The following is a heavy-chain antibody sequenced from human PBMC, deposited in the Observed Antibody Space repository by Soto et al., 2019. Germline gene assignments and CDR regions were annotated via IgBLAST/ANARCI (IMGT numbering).Heavy chain of an antibody. D-gene: IGHD3-10*01. V-gene: IGHV4-34*01. J-gene: IGHJ3*02. Sequence: SETLSLTCAVYGGSFSGYYWSWIRQPPGKGLEWIGEINHSGSTNYNPSLKSRVTISVDTSKNQFSLKLSSVTAADTAVYYCARGRGYYGSGKREYAFDIWGQGTMVTVSS. CDR3: ARGRGYYGSGKREYAFDI. CDR1: GGSFSGYY. CDR2: INHSGST.